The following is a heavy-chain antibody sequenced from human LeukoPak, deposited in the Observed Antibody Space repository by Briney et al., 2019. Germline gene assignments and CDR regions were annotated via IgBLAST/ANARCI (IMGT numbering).Heavy chain of an antibody. CDR1: GFTFSSYA. V-gene: IGHV3-23*01. CDR3: AKANDFWSGYFDY. Sequence: PGGSLRLSCAASGFTFSSYAMGWVRQAPGKGLEWVSAISGSGGSTYYADSVKGRFTISRDNSKNTLYLQMNSLRAEDTAVYYCAKANDFWSGYFDYWGQGTLVTVSS. J-gene: IGHJ4*02. CDR2: ISGSGGST. D-gene: IGHD3-3*01.